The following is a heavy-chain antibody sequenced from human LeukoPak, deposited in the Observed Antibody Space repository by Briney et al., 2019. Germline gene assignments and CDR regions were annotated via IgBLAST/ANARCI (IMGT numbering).Heavy chain of an antibody. CDR1: GGSISSYY. Sequence: PSETLSLTCTVSGGSISSYYWSWIRQPAGKGLEWVGGIYTSGSTNYNPSRKSRVTMSVDTSKNQFSLKLSSVTAADTAVYYCAGYPYYYGSGSYYDFDYWGQGTLVTVSS. CDR2: IYTSGST. CDR3: AGYPYYYGSGSYYDFDY. J-gene: IGHJ4*02. V-gene: IGHV4-4*07. D-gene: IGHD3-10*01.